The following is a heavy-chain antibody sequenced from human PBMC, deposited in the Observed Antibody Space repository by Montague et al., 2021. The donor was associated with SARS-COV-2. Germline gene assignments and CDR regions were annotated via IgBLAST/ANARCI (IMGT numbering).Heavy chain of an antibody. D-gene: IGHD3-3*01. CDR3: ARDSPHFDFWRGHYGDKYYMDI. Sequence: TLSLTCTVSGDSITSKTHYWDWVRQPAGKGLEWIGRLLTSGATNLNPSLKSRLTISRDTSKNEFYLKLSSVTAADTAVYYCARDSPHFDFWRGHYGDKYYMDIWGKGTTVTVS. J-gene: IGHJ6*03. CDR2: LLTSGAT. CDR1: GDSITSKTHY. V-gene: IGHV4-61*02.